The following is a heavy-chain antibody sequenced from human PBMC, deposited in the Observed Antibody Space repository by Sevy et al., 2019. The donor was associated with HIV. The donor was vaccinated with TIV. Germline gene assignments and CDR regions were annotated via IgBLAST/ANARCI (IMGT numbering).Heavy chain of an antibody. Sequence: SETLSLTCTVPGGSINSDEYSWNWIRQRPGKGLEWIGYIYNSGITYYNPSLRSRVTISVDRSKNLFSLNLSSVTAADTAVYYCARGTIQLWFDYWGQGALVTVSS. D-gene: IGHD1-1*01. CDR2: IYNSGIT. CDR3: ARGTIQLWFDY. V-gene: IGHV4-30-2*01. CDR1: GGSINSDEYS. J-gene: IGHJ4*02.